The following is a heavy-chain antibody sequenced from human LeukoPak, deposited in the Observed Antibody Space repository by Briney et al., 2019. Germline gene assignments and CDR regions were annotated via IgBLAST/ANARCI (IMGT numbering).Heavy chain of an antibody. D-gene: IGHD2-15*01. CDR2: IYSGGST. J-gene: IGHJ5*02. Sequence: GGSLRLSCAASGFTVSSNYMSWVRQAPGKGLEWVSVIYSGGSTYYADSVKGRFTISRDNSKNTLYLQMNSLRAEDTAVYYCASWGDYYCSGGSCYPGRFDPWGQGTLVTVSS. V-gene: IGHV3-53*01. CDR3: ASWGDYYCSGGSCYPGRFDP. CDR1: GFTVSSNY.